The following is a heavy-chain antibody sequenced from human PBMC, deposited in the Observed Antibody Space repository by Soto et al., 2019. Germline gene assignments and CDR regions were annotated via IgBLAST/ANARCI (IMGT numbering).Heavy chain of an antibody. J-gene: IGHJ6*02. V-gene: IGHV1-69*01. CDR2: IIPIFGTA. CDR3: ARAGASGGRAYYYGMDV. D-gene: IGHD7-27*01. CDR1: GGTFSSYA. Sequence: GASVKVSCKAFGGTFSSYALSWVRQALGQGLEWMGGIIPIFGTANYAQKFQGRVTITADESTSTAYMELSSLRSEDTAVYYCARAGASGGRAYYYGMDVWGQGTTVTVSS.